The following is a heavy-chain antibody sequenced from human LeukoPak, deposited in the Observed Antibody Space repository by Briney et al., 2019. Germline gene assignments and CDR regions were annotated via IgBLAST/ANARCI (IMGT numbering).Heavy chain of an antibody. V-gene: IGHV1-69*01. CDR2: IIPRSGTA. Sequence: SVKVSCKASGRTFSTHAISWVRQAPGQALEWMGGIIPRSGTANYAQKFQGRVTINADGSTSTAYMELSSLTSGDTAVYYCARDPAERLRGATYYYYTDVWGKGTTVTVSS. CDR1: GRTFSTHA. CDR3: ARDPAERLRGATYYYYTDV. J-gene: IGHJ6*03. D-gene: IGHD1-1*01.